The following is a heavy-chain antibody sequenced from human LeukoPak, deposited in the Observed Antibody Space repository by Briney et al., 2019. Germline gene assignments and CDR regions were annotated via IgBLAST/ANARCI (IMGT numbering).Heavy chain of an antibody. J-gene: IGHJ4*02. D-gene: IGHD5-12*01. V-gene: IGHV1-2*02. CDR1: GYTFTGYY. CDR2: MNPKSGDT. CDR3: AREGKYSGSDSAGFDY. Sequence: ASVKVSCKASGYTFTGYYMHWVRQAPGQGLEWMGWMNPKSGDTNYAQNFQGRVTMTRDTSISTAYMELSRLRSDDTAVYYCAREGKYSGSDSAGFDYWGQGTLVTVSS.